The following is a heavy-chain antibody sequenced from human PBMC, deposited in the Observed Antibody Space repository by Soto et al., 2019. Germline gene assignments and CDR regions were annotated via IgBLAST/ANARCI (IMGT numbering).Heavy chain of an antibody. CDR2: IYYSGST. CDR1: GGSISSYY. Sequence: QVQLQESGPGLVKPSETLSLTCTVSGGSISSYYWSWIRQPPGKGLEWIGYIYYSGSTNYNPSLKSRVTISVDTSKNQFSLKLSSVTAADTAVYYCAGAAAGVIAFDIWGQGTMVTVSS. D-gene: IGHD6-13*01. V-gene: IGHV4-59*01. CDR3: AGAAAGVIAFDI. J-gene: IGHJ3*02.